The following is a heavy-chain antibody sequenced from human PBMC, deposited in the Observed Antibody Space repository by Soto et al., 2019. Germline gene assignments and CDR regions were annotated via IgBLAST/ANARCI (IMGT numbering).Heavy chain of an antibody. V-gene: IGHV3-23*01. D-gene: IGHD5-12*01. Sequence: PVGSLRLSGSASAFSFSSYAISWVRQAPGKGLESDSAISGSGGSTYYADSVKGRFTISRDNSKNTLYLQMNSLRAEDTAIYYCAKDLGYRGYEPYYYYYYGMDVWGQGTTVTVSS. CDR1: AFSFSSYA. CDR2: ISGSGGST. J-gene: IGHJ6*02. CDR3: AKDLGYRGYEPYYYYYYGMDV.